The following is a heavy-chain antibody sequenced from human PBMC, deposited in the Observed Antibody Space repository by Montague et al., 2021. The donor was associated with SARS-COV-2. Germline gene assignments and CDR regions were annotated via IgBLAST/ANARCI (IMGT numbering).Heavy chain of an antibody. CDR3: AALARGLFDHGMDV. J-gene: IGHJ6*02. Sequence: SLRLSCAASGFIFSRHEVNWVRQAPGKGLEWVSYITSDGGIIYYADFVEGRFTRDNAKNSLYLHMNSLRVGDTAVYYCAALARGLFDHGMDVWGQGTTVTVSS. V-gene: IGHV3-48*03. D-gene: IGHD3-10*01. CDR2: ITSDGGII. CDR1: GFIFSRHE.